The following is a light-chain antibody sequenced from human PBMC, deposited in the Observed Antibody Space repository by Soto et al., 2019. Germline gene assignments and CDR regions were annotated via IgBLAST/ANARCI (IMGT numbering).Light chain of an antibody. Sequence: EVVLTQSPGTLSLSPGERATPSCRASQTISSASLAWYQQKPGQAPRLLIYLATTRAPGIPDRFSGGGSGTDFTLTISRLEPEDLAVYHCQHFGTSSWTFGQGTKVDIK. CDR1: QTISSAS. CDR2: LAT. J-gene: IGKJ1*01. CDR3: QHFGTSSWT. V-gene: IGKV3-20*01.